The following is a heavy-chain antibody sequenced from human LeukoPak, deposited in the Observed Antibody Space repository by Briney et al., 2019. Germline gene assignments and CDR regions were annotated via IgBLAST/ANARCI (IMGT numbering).Heavy chain of an antibody. CDR3: ARDQPYYYGSGTWALTRIEDSYAMDV. CDR1: GYTFTSYA. V-gene: IGHV1-18*01. J-gene: IGHJ6*02. D-gene: IGHD3-10*01. CDR2: ISAYNGNT. Sequence: ASVKVSCKASGYTFTSYAMNWVRQAPGQGLEWLGWISAYNGNTHFAQQFQGRLTVTTDTSTSTAYLELRSLRSDDTAVYYCARDQPYYYGSGTWALTRIEDSYAMDVWGQGTTITVSS.